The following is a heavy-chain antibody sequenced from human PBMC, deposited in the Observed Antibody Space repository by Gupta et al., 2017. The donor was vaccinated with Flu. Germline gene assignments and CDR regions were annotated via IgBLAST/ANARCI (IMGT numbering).Heavy chain of an antibody. CDR1: GYTFTSYD. Sequence: QVQLVQSGAEVKKPGASVKVSCQASGYTFTSYDITWLRQAAGQGLEWVGWMNPNSGNTGYAQKFQGRVTMTRNMFTGTAYMELSSLRSDDTAVYYCARVGDDSSGYRSLDYWGQGTLVTVSS. CDR3: ARVGDDSSGYRSLDY. D-gene: IGHD3-22*01. J-gene: IGHJ4*02. CDR2: MNPNSGNT. V-gene: IGHV1-8*02.